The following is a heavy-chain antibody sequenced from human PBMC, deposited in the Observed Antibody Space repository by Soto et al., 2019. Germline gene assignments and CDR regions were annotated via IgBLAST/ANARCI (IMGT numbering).Heavy chain of an antibody. CDR3: ARGCKRGPAPYDYDSSGHYWDY. J-gene: IGHJ4*02. Sequence: QVQLVQSGAEVKKPGASVKVSCKASGYTFTSYYMHWVRQAPGQGLEWMGIINPSGGSTSYAQKFQGRVNMTRDTSTSTVYMELRGLRSEDTAVYYCARGCKRGPAPYDYDSSGHYWDYWGQGTLVTVSS. D-gene: IGHD3-22*01. CDR1: GYTFTSYY. V-gene: IGHV1-46*01. CDR2: INPSGGST.